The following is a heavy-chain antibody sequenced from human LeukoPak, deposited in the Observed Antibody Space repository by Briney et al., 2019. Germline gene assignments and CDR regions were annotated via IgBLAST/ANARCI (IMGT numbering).Heavy chain of an antibody. CDR1: GGSISSGGYY. Sequence: PSQTLSLTCTVSGGSISSGGYYWSWIRQHPGKGLEWIGYIYYSGSTYYNPSLKSRVTISVDTSKNQFSLKLSSVTAADTAVYYCAREIGIVATIYHWFDPWGQGTLVTVSS. D-gene: IGHD5-12*01. CDR2: IYYSGST. CDR3: AREIGIVATIYHWFDP. J-gene: IGHJ5*02. V-gene: IGHV4-31*03.